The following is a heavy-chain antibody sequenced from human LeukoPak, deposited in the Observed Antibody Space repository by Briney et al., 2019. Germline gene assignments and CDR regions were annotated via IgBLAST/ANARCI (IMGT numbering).Heavy chain of an antibody. D-gene: IGHD4-11*01. CDR1: GYTFTSSW. CDR3: ARTVTTVTPFDY. Sequence: GESLKTSCKGSGYTFTSSWIGWVRQMPGKGLDWMGIIYPGDSDTRYSPSFQGQVTISADKSISTAYLQWSSLKASDTAMYYCARTVTTVTPFDYWGQGTLVTVSS. J-gene: IGHJ4*02. CDR2: IYPGDSDT. V-gene: IGHV5-51*01.